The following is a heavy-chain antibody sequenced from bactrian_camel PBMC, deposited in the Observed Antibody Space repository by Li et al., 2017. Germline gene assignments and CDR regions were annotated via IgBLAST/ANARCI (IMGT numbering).Heavy chain of an antibody. Sequence: DVQLVESGGGTVQPGGSLRLSCVTSGFVFSNNGMRWVRQAPGKGLEWVSTINYDGSIKADADFAKGRFTISRDNNKNTLYLQMNNLKPEDTAVYTCAAERSIAPDRRLWESAFGYFGQGTQVTVS. CDR2: INYDGSIK. CDR1: GFVFSNNG. D-gene: IGHD7*01. CDR3: AAERSIAPDRRLWESAFGY. J-gene: IGHJ6*01. V-gene: IGHV3S40*01.